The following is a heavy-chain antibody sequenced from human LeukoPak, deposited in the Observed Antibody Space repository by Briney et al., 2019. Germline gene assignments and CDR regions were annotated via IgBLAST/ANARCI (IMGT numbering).Heavy chain of an antibody. V-gene: IGHV1-2*02. CDR2: INPNSGGT. D-gene: IGHD3-22*01. Sequence: ASVTVSFLASGYTYIPYYLYWVRKAPGQGLEWMGWINPNSGGTNYAQKFQGRVTMTRDTSISTAYMELSRLRSDDTAVYYCARGGQYVLNYDSSGYPPRGHWGQGTLVTVSS. CDR1: GYTYIPYY. J-gene: IGHJ4*02. CDR3: ARGGQYVLNYDSSGYPPRGH.